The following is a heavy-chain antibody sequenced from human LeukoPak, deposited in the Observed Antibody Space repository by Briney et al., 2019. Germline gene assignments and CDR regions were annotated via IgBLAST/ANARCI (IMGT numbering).Heavy chain of an antibody. CDR3: AREIGDYTSYYFDY. V-gene: IGHV4-39*07. D-gene: IGHD4-17*01. CDR2: IYYSGST. Sequence: SETLPLTCTVSGGSISSSSYYWGWIRQPPGKGLEWIGSIYYSGSTYYNPSLKSRVTISVDTSKNQFSLKLSSVTAADTAVYYCAREIGDYTSYYFDYWGQGTLVTVSS. CDR1: GGSISSSSYY. J-gene: IGHJ4*02.